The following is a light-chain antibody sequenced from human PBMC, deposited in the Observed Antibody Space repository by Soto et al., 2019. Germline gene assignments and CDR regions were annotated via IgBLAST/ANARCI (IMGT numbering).Light chain of an antibody. CDR3: QQYDNSVWT. CDR1: QSVSANN. J-gene: IGKJ1*01. Sequence: SRALGTRSSNPGERASLSCGASQSVSANNLAWYQQRPGQAPRLLIYGASRRATGIPDRFSGSGSGTDSALTLSSPEPQALAVHNCQQYDNSVWTFGQRSMV. CDR2: GAS. V-gene: IGKV3-20*01.